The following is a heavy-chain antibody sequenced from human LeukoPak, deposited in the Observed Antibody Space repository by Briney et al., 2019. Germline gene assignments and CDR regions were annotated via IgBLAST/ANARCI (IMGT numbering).Heavy chain of an antibody. CDR1: GFTFSTYC. D-gene: IGHD3-10*01. Sequence: GGSLRLSCAASGFTFSTYCMHWVRQAPGKGLEWVANMKQDGNEEYYVDSVKGRFTISRDNAKNSLYLQMNSLRAEDTAVYYFAIPYAGGWYGVLYCCGQGTLVTVSS. CDR3: AIPYAGGWYGVLYC. V-gene: IGHV3-7*05. J-gene: IGHJ4*02. CDR2: MKQDGNEE.